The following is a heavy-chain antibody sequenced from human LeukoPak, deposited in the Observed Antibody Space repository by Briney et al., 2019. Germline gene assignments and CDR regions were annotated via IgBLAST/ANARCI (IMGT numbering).Heavy chain of an antibody. J-gene: IGHJ3*02. CDR2: MNPNSGNT. V-gene: IGHV1-8*01. Sequence: ASVKVSCKASGYTFTSYDINWVRQATGQGLEWMGWMNPNSGNTGYAQKFQGRVTMTRNTSISTAYMELSSLRSEDTAVYYCARGRSITMVRGVIIAFDIWGQGTMVTVSS. CDR3: ARGRSITMVRGVIIAFDI. CDR1: GYTFTSYD. D-gene: IGHD3-10*01.